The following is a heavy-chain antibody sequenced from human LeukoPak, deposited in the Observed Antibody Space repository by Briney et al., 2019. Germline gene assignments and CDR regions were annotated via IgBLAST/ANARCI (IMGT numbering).Heavy chain of an antibody. CDR1: GYTFSSYG. CDR2: IRGDNGNT. V-gene: IGHV1-18*01. D-gene: IGHD6-13*01. Sequence: ASVKVSCKASGYTFSSYGISWVRQAPGQGLEWVGWIRGDNGNTNYAQKFQGRVTMTTDTSTSTVYMELRSLRSDDTAVYYCATCEIAAAGNFDYWGQGTLVTVSS. J-gene: IGHJ4*02. CDR3: ATCEIAAAGNFDY.